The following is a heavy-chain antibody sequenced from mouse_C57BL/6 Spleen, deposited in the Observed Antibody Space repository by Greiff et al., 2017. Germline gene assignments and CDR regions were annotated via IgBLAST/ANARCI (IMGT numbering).Heavy chain of an antibody. V-gene: IGHV1-72*01. J-gene: IGHJ2*01. Sequence: VQLQQPGAELVKPGASVKLSCKASGYTFTSYWMHWVKQRPGRGLEWIGRIAPNSGGTKYNEKFKSKATLTVDKPSSTAYMQLSSLTSEDSAVYYCARGDIYYGYEGFDYWGQGTTLTVSS. CDR1: GYTFTSYW. CDR3: ARGDIYYGYEGFDY. D-gene: IGHD2-2*01. CDR2: IAPNSGGT.